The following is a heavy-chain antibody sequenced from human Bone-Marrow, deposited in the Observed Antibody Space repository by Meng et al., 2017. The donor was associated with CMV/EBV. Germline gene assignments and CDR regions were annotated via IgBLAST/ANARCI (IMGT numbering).Heavy chain of an antibody. CDR3: ARDPAGDFDY. V-gene: IGHV3-21*01. CDR1: GFTFSSYA. CDR2: ISSSSSYI. D-gene: IGHD3-10*01. Sequence: GGSLRLSCAASGFTFSSYAMHWVRQAPGKGLEWVSSISSSSSYIYYADSVKGRFTISRDNAKNSLYLQMNSLRAEDTAVYYCARDPAGDFDYWGQGTLVTVSS. J-gene: IGHJ4*02.